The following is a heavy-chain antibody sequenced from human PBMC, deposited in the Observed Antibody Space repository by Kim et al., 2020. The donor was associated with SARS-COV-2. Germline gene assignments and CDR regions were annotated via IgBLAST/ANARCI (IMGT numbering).Heavy chain of an antibody. CDR2: ISGSGGST. Sequence: GGSLRLSCAASGFSFGTYAMRWVRQAPGKGLEWVSAISGSGGSTYYADSVKGRFTISRDNSKNTLYLQMNSLRAEDTAVYYCATPPGRPYYYDSSGEFDAFDIWGQGTMVTVSS. D-gene: IGHD3-22*01. V-gene: IGHV3-23*01. CDR1: GFSFGTYA. CDR3: ATPPGRPYYYDSSGEFDAFDI. J-gene: IGHJ3*02.